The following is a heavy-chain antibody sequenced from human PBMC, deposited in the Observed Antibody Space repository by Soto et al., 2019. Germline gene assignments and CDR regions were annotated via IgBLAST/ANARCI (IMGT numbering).Heavy chain of an antibody. D-gene: IGHD3-3*01. Sequence: EVQLLESGGGLVQPGGSLRLSCAASGFTFSSYAMSWVRQAPGKGLEWVSAISGSGGSTYYADSVKGRFTISRDNSKNTLYLQMNSLRAEDTAVYYCAKAEWAYYAFWSGYYPINAFDIWGQGTMVTVSS. CDR1: GFTFSSYA. CDR3: AKAEWAYYAFWSGYYPINAFDI. CDR2: ISGSGGST. J-gene: IGHJ3*02. V-gene: IGHV3-23*01.